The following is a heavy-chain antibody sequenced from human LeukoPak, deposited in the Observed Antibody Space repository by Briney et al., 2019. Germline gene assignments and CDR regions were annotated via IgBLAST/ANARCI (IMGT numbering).Heavy chain of an antibody. Sequence: GGSLRLSCAASELSFDDYGMSWVRQAPGKGLEWVSGINWSGGRTGYADSVKGRFTISRDNAKNSLYLQMNSLRAEDTALYYCARGDSRFDFWGQGTLVTVSS. CDR1: ELSFDDYG. CDR2: INWSGGRT. D-gene: IGHD2-15*01. CDR3: ARGDSRFDF. V-gene: IGHV3-20*04. J-gene: IGHJ4*02.